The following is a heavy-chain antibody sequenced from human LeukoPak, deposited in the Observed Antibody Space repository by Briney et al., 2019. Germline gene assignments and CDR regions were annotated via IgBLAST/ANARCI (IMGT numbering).Heavy chain of an antibody. CDR3: ARDHDSNIVATMGGDWFDP. V-gene: IGHV4-4*07. CDR1: GGSISSYY. D-gene: IGHD5-12*01. Sequence: SEALSLTCTVSGGSISSYYWSWIRQPAGKGLEWIGRIYTSGSTNYNPFLKSRVTMSVDTSKNQFSLKLSSVTAADTAVYYCARDHDSNIVATMGGDWFDPWGQGTLVTVSS. J-gene: IGHJ5*02. CDR2: IYTSGST.